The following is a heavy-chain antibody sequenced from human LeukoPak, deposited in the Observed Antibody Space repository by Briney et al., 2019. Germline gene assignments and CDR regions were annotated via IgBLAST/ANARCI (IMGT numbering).Heavy chain of an antibody. J-gene: IGHJ4*02. CDR1: GFTVSSSY. Sequence: GGSLRLSCAVSGFTVSSSYMSWVRQAPEGKGLEWVSVIFSDGSTYYADSVKGRFTISRDNSKNMLYLQMNSLRAEDTGLYYCTRETGATDSWGQGALVTVSS. D-gene: IGHD1-26*01. V-gene: IGHV3-66*01. CDR2: IFSDGST. CDR3: TRETGATDS.